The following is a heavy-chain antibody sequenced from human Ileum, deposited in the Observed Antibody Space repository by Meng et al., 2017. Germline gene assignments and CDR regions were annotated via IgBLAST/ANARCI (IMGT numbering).Heavy chain of an antibody. CDR3: ARHDYGDPTAAFDY. D-gene: IGHD4-17*01. J-gene: IGHJ4*02. CDR2: IHHSGTT. CDR1: GASISTSNL. V-gene: IGHV4-4*02. Sequence: QGRLQEPGPGLVKPSGTLSLTCAVSGASISTSNLWNWVRQPPGKGLEWIGEIHHSGTTNYNPSLKSRVTISLDKSKNQFSLELRSVTAADTAVYYCARHDYGDPTAAFDYWGQGTLVTVSS.